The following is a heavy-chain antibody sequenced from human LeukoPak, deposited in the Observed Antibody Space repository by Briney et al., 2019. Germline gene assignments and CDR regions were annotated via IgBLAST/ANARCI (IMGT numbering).Heavy chain of an antibody. CDR1: GFTFSSYE. Sequence: GGSLRLSCAASGFTFSSYEMNWVRQAPGKGLEWVSYIGSSGGTVYYADSVKGRFTISRDNAKNSLYLQMNSLRAEDTAVYYCARVSGGVVVPAAIPDYWGQGTLVTVSS. CDR3: ARVSGGVVVPAAIPDY. V-gene: IGHV3-48*03. CDR2: IGSSGGTV. D-gene: IGHD2-2*01. J-gene: IGHJ4*02.